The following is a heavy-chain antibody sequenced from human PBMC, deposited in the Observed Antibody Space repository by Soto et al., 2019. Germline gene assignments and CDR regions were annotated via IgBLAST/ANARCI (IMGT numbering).Heavy chain of an antibody. CDR3: ARSSTTYSYQSSPYWPDKELDI. J-gene: IGHJ4*02. D-gene: IGHD3-16*01. V-gene: IGHV1-69*06. CDR1: GDTFSSHA. CDR2: IIPIFDAR. Sequence: ASVKVSCKASGDTFSSHALSWVRQAPGQGLEWMGGIIPIFDARTYAQKFQGRVTISADKSTKTGYMELSSLTSEDTAVYYCARSSTTYSYQSSPYWPDKELDIWGQGTLVTVSS.